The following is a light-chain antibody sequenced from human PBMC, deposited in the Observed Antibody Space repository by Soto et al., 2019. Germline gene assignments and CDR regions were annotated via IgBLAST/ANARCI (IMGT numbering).Light chain of an antibody. CDR2: VGTGGIVG. V-gene: IGLV9-49*01. J-gene: IGLJ1*01. CDR1: SGYSNYK. Sequence: QLVLTQPPSASASLGASVTLTCTLSSGYSNYKVDWYQQRPGKGPRFVMRVGTGGIVGSKGDGIPDRFSVLGSGLNRYLTIKNIQEEDESDYHCGADHGSGSNFVYVFGTGTKV. CDR3: GADHGSGSNFVYV.